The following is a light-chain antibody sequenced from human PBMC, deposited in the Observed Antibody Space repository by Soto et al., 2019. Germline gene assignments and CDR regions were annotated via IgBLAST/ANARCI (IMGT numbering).Light chain of an antibody. CDR3: QHYNIYSEA. J-gene: IGKJ1*01. Sequence: DIQMTQSPSTLSGSVGDRVTITCRASQTISSWLAWYQQKPGKAPKLLIYKASTLKSGVPSRFSGSGSGTEFTLPISSLQPDDFATYYCQHYNIYSEAFGQGTKV. CDR2: KAS. V-gene: IGKV1-5*03. CDR1: QTISSW.